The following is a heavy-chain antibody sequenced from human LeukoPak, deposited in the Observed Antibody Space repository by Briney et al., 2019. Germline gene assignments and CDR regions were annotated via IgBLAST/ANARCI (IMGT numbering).Heavy chain of an antibody. CDR1: GFSFSRHW. D-gene: IGHD1-26*01. CDR3: AKKGATTGDFDY. V-gene: IGHV3-74*01. Sequence: PGGSLRLSCAASGFSFSRHWMHWARHLPGKGLVWVSRISPTGSTTSYADSVKGRFTISRDNSKNTLYLQMNSLRAEDTAVYYCAKKGATTGDFDYWGQGTLVTVSS. J-gene: IGHJ4*02. CDR2: ISPTGSTT.